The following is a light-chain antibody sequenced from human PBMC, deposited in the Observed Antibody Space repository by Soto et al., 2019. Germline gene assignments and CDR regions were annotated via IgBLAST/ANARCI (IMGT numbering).Light chain of an antibody. Sequence: EIVVTQSPATLSVCPGERATLSCRASQSLSTNLAWYQQRPGQAPRLLIYDASTRATGIPARFSGSGSGTEFTLTISSLQSEDFAVYYCQQYNKWPRTFGQGTKVDIK. CDR2: DAS. V-gene: IGKV3-15*01. J-gene: IGKJ1*01. CDR1: QSLSTN. CDR3: QQYNKWPRT.